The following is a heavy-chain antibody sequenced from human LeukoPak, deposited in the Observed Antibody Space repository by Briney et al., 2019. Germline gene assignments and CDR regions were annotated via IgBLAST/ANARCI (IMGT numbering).Heavy chain of an antibody. CDR1: GFTFSQSW. Sequence: GGSLRLSCAASGFTFSQSWMLWVRQALGKALDRVSRIHTEGTLTTYADSVEGRFTVSRDNADNTMFLQMNSVSDEDTDMYYCATKQWLAPPPDSWGQGTPVTVSS. D-gene: IGHD6-19*01. CDR3: ATKQWLAPPPDS. V-gene: IGHV3-74*01. J-gene: IGHJ4*02. CDR2: IHTEGTLT.